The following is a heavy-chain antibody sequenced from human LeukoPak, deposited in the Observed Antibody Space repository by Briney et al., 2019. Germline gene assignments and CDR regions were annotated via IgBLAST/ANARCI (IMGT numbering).Heavy chain of an antibody. CDR1: GGTFSSYA. CDR3: AAAYYSGSYYYGMDV. V-gene: IGHV1-58*02. CDR2: IVVGSGNT. Sequence: ASVKVSCKASGGTFSSYAISWVRQARGQRLEWIGWIVVGSGNTNYAQKFQERVTITRDISTSTAYMELSSLRSEDTAVYYCAAAYYSGSYYYGMDVWGQGTTVTVSS. D-gene: IGHD1-26*01. J-gene: IGHJ6*02.